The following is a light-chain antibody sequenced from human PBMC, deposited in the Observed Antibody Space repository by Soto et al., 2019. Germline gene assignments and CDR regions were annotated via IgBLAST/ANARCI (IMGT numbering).Light chain of an antibody. Sequence: EIVLTQSPATLTLSPGERATLSCRASQTVDTYLAWYQQKPGQSPILLIYDVSDRATGIPARFSGSGSGTDFTLTISSLEPEDVAVYYCQHRRSWPVTVGGGTRVEIK. CDR2: DVS. CDR1: QTVDTY. CDR3: QHRRSWPVT. J-gene: IGKJ4*01. V-gene: IGKV3-11*01.